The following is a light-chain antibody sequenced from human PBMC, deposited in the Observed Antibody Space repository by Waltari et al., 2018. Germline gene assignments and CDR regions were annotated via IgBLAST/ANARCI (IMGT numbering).Light chain of an antibody. CDR3: QQYNNWPLT. CDR2: GAS. V-gene: IGKV3-15*01. J-gene: IGKJ4*01. Sequence: IVMTPSPPTPSVFPGERPTLSCRAIQRVNSKLAWYQHKPGQAPRLLIYGASTRATDIPARFSGSGSVTDFTLNITSLQSEDFAVFHCQQYNNWPLTFGGGTKVEIK. CDR1: QRVNSK.